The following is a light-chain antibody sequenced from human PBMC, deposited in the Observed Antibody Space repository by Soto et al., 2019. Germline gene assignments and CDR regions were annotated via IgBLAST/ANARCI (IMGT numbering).Light chain of an antibody. CDR3: QQSFSTPWT. V-gene: IGKV1-39*01. Sequence: DIQLTQSPSSLSASVGDRVTITCRTSRSVRTYLNWYQQKPGKAPNLLIYSVSNLQSGVPSRFSGSGSGTDFTLTITSLQPEDFATYYCQQSFSTPWTFGQGTKVEL. CDR2: SVS. CDR1: RSVRTY. J-gene: IGKJ1*01.